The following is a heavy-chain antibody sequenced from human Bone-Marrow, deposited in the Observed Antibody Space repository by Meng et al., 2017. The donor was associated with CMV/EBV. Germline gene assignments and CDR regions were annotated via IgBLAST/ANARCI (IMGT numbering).Heavy chain of an antibody. CDR1: GFTFSSYW. CDR3: AKDWHWQEPDYGLHV. D-gene: IGHD1-14*01. J-gene: IGHJ6*02. Sequence: GESLKISCAASGFTFSSYWMSWVRQAPGKGLEWVANIKQDGSEKYYVDSVKGRFTIPRDNSKNTLYLQMDSLRTEDTAVYYCAKDWHWQEPDYGLHVWGQGTTVTVSS. V-gene: IGHV3-7*01. CDR2: IKQDGSEK.